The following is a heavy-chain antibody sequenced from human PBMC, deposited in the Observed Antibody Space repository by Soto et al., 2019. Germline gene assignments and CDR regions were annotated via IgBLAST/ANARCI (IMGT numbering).Heavy chain of an antibody. D-gene: IGHD3-22*01. CDR1: GYSFTSYC. CDR2: IYPGDSDT. V-gene: IGHV5-51*01. J-gene: IGHJ3*02. Sequence: GESLKSAGKGSGYSFTSYCIGWVLQMPWKGLEWMGIIYPGDSDTRYSPSFQGQVTISADKSISTAYLQWSSLKASDTAMYYCARVVAATYYYDSSGYLLGAFDIWGQGTMVTVSS. CDR3: ARVVAATYYYDSSGYLLGAFDI.